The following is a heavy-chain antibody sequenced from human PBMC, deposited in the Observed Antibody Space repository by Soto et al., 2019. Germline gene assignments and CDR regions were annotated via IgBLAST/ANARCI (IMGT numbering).Heavy chain of an antibody. Sequence: GGSLRLSCAASGFTFSSYGMHWVRQAPGKGLEWVAVIWYDGSNKYYADSVKGRFTISRDNSKNTLYLQMNSLRAEDTAVYYCARDSRSFLFYFDYWGQGNLVTVSS. D-gene: IGHD6-6*01. CDR1: GFTFSSYG. CDR3: ARDSRSFLFYFDY. CDR2: IWYDGSNK. J-gene: IGHJ4*02. V-gene: IGHV3-33*01.